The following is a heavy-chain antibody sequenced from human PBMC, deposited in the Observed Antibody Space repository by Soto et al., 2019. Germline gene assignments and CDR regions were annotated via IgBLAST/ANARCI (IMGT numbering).Heavy chain of an antibody. D-gene: IGHD3-22*01. CDR1: GFTFSSNG. Sequence: QVPLVESGGGVVQPGRSLRLTCAASGFTFSSNGMHWVRQPPGKVLEWVALIAYDGSKTYYGDSVRGRFTISRDNSEDTLFLPIISLRAEDTAVYYCARWVGGSMFDNSGKYDSWGQGTLVTVSS. CDR3: ARWVGGSMFDNSGKYDS. V-gene: IGHV3-30*03. CDR2: IAYDGSKT. J-gene: IGHJ5*01.